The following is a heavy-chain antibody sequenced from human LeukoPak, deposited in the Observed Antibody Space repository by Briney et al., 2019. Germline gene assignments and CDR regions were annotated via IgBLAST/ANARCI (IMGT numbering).Heavy chain of an antibody. CDR3: ASNNYAILTADHIRPFDY. D-gene: IGHD3-9*01. Sequence: GRSLRFSCAASGFTFSDYYMNWIRQAPGKGLEWVSYISSSGSTIYYADSVKGRFTISRDNAKNSLYPQMNSLRAEDTAVYYCASNNYAILTADHIRPFDYWGQGTLVTVSS. J-gene: IGHJ4*02. CDR1: GFTFSDYY. CDR2: ISSSGSTI. V-gene: IGHV3-11*04.